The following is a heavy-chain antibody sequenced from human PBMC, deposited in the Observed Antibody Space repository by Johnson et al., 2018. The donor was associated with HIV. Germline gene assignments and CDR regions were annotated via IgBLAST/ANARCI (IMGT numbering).Heavy chain of an antibody. Sequence: VQLVESGGGLVKPGGSLRLSCAASGFTFSNAWMTWVRQAPGKGLEWVGRIKSKTDGATTDYAAPVKGRFTISRDDSKNTLSLQMNSLNTEETALYYCTTNLSTMDAFDVWGQGTMVTVSS. D-gene: IGHD2/OR15-2a*01. CDR1: GFTFSNAW. V-gene: IGHV3-15*01. J-gene: IGHJ3*01. CDR3: TTNLSTMDAFDV. CDR2: IKSKTDGATT.